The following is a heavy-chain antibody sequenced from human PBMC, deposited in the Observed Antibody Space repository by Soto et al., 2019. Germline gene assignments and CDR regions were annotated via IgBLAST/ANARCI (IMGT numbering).Heavy chain of an antibody. D-gene: IGHD1-7*01. CDR1: GYTFTSYY. Sequence: QVQLVQSGAEVKKPGASVKVSCKASGYTFTSYYMHWVRQAPGQGLEWMGIINPSGGSTSYAQKCQGRVTMPRDTSTSTVYMELSSLRSEDTAVYYCARGGPSLELRHYWGQGTLVTVSS. CDR3: ARGGPSLELRHY. J-gene: IGHJ4*02. V-gene: IGHV1-46*01. CDR2: INPSGGST.